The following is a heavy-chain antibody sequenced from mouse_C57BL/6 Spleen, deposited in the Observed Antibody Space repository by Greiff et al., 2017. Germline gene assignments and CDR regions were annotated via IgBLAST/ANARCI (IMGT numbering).Heavy chain of an antibody. D-gene: IGHD1-1*01. Sequence: VHLVESGGGLVQPGGSMKLSCVASGFTFSNYWMNWVRQSPEKGLEWVAQIRLKSDNYATHYAESVKGRFTISRDDSKSSVYLQMNNLRAEDTGIYYCTGPYYYGILYFDVWGTGTTVTVSS. CDR3: TGPYYYGILYFDV. J-gene: IGHJ1*03. CDR1: GFTFSNYW. V-gene: IGHV6-3*01. CDR2: IRLKSDNYAT.